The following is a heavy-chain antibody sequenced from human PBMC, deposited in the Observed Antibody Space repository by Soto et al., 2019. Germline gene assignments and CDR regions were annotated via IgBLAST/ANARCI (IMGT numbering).Heavy chain of an antibody. CDR3: AKTAGAAYFDY. CDR1: GFTFSSYG. J-gene: IGHJ4*02. CDR2: ISYDGSNK. Sequence: PGGSLRLSCAASGFTFSSYGMHWVRQAPGKGLEWVAVISYDGSNKYYADSVKGRFTISRDNSKNTLYLQMNSLRAEDTAVYYCAKTAGAAYFDYWGQGTLVTSPQ. V-gene: IGHV3-30*18.